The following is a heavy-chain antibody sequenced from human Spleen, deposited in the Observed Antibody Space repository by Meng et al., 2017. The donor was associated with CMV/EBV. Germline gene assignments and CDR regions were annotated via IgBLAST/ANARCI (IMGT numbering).Heavy chain of an antibody. J-gene: IGHJ6*02. Sequence: ASVKVSCKASGYTFTAYYLHWVRQAPGQGLEWMGWISAYNGNTNYAQKLQGRVTMTTDTSTSTAYMELRSLRSDDTAVYYCARSRKEYQLLYYYYGMDVWGQGTTVTVSS. D-gene: IGHD2-2*02. CDR3: ARSRKEYQLLYYYYGMDV. CDR1: GYTFTAYY. V-gene: IGHV1-18*04. CDR2: ISAYNGNT.